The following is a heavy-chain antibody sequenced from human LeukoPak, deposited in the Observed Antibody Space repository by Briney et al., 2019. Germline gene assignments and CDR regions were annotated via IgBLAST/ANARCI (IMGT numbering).Heavy chain of an antibody. Sequence: GASVKVSCKASGYTFTSYGISWVRQAPGQGLEWMGWISAYNGNTNYAQKLQGRVTMTTDTSTSTAYMELSRLRSDDTAVYYCARGTGYDFWSGYLNYWGQGTLATVSS. CDR3: ARGTGYDFWSGYLNY. CDR2: ISAYNGNT. D-gene: IGHD3-3*01. CDR1: GYTFTSYG. V-gene: IGHV1-18*01. J-gene: IGHJ4*02.